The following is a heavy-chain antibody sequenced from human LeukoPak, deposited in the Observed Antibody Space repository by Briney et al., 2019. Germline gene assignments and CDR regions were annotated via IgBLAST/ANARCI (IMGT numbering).Heavy chain of an antibody. V-gene: IGHV3-66*01. J-gene: IGHJ4*02. CDR2: IYSGDTT. CDR1: GFTVSTNY. CDR3: ARDGIFDY. Sequence: GGSLRLSCAASGFTVSTNYMSWVRQAPGKGLEWVSVIYSGDTTFYADSVRGKFTISRDNSKNTLYLQMNSLRAEDTAVYYCARDGIFDYWGQGTLVTVSS.